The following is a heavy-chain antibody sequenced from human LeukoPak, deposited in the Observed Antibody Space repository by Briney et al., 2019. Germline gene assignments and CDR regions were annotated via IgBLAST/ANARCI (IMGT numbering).Heavy chain of an antibody. CDR1: GYSINSGYY. J-gene: IGHJ4*02. V-gene: IGHV4-38-2*01. Sequence: SETLSLTCAVSGYSINSGYYWGWIRQPPGKGLEWIGSIYHSGSTYYNPPLKSRVTISVDTSKNQFSLKLSSVTAADTAVYYCARNGDRRIDYWGQGTLVTVSS. CDR2: IYHSGST. CDR3: ARNGDRRIDY.